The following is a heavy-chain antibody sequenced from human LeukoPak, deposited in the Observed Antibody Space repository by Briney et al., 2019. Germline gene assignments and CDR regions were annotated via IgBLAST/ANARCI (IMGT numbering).Heavy chain of an antibody. CDR2: INRDGSEK. Sequence: GGSLRLSCVVSGFTLSSRWMMWVRQAPGEGLEWMTNINRDGSEKNYVDSVKGRFTITRDNAENSLYLQMNSLKVEDSAIYYCATYDSWSGYYIAYWGQGTLVTVSS. CDR3: ATYDSWSGYYIAY. V-gene: IGHV3-7*03. J-gene: IGHJ4*02. D-gene: IGHD3-3*01. CDR1: GFTLSSRW.